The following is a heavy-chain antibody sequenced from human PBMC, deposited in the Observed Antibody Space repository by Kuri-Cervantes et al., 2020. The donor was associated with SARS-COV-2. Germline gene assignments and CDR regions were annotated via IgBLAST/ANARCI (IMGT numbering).Heavy chain of an antibody. Sequence: GGSLRLSCAASGPTFSGYAVHWVRQAPGKGLEWVALISFDGSNEYYADSVKGRFNISRDTSKNTLYLQMKSLRPEDTAVYYCATEGGTYPGWFDPWGQGTLVTVSS. CDR1: GPTFSGYA. V-gene: IGHV3-30-3*01. CDR3: ATEGGTYPGWFDP. CDR2: ISFDGSNE. D-gene: IGHD1-26*01. J-gene: IGHJ5*02.